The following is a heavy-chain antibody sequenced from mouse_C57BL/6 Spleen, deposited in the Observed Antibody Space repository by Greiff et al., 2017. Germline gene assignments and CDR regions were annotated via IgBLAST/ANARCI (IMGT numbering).Heavy chain of an antibody. CDR3: ASGAISTTVVADY. CDR1: GYTFTDYN. Sequence: EVQLQQSGPELVKPGASVKMSCKASGYTFTDYNMHWVKQSHGKSLEWIGYINPNNGGTSYNQKFKGKATLTVNKSSSTAYMELRSLTSEDSAVYYCASGAISTTVVADYWGQGTTLTVSS. CDR2: INPNNGGT. J-gene: IGHJ2*01. V-gene: IGHV1-22*01. D-gene: IGHD1-1*01.